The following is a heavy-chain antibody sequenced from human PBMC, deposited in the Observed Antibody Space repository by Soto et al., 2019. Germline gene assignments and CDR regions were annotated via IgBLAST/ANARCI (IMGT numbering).Heavy chain of an antibody. Sequence: PGGSLRLSCAASGFTFSSFWMSWVRQAPGKGLEWVANIKEDGSDKVYVDSVKGRFTISRDNAKISLYLQMDSLRAEDTAVYFCARDPYNYGDYGYGMDVWGQGIAVTVSS. J-gene: IGHJ6*02. CDR2: IKEDGSDK. CDR1: GFTFSSFW. CDR3: ARDPYNYGDYGYGMDV. V-gene: IGHV3-7*05. D-gene: IGHD3-10*01.